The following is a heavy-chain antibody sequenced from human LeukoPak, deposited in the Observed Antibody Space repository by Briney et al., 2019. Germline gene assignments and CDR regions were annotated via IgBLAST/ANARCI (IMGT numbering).Heavy chain of an antibody. V-gene: IGHV3-43D*03. CDR2: ISWDGGNI. J-gene: IGHJ4*02. Sequence: PGGSLRLSCAASGFTFSSYAMSWVRQAPGKGLEWVSLISWDGGNIYYADSMKGRFTISRDNSKNSLYLQMNSLRAEDSAFYYCAKAAIRYTTRWNNFDYWGQGTLVTVSS. D-gene: IGHD2-2*02. CDR3: AKAAIRYTTRWNNFDY. CDR1: GFTFSSYA.